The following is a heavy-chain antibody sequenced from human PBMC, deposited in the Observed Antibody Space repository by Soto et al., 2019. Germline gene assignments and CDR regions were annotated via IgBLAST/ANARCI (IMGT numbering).Heavy chain of an antibody. CDR3: ARGGGRSGSRDV. J-gene: IGHJ6*02. CDR2: INESGRT. V-gene: IGHV4-34*01. Sequence: QGQLQGWGAGLVKPSETLSLTCGGYGGAFSGHLWNWIRQPPGKGLGWIGEINESGRTNYNPSLKGRLAISVDTSKNQFSLKLASVTAADTAIYYCARGGGRSGSRDVWGLGTTVTVS. D-gene: IGHD5-12*01. CDR1: GGAFSGHL.